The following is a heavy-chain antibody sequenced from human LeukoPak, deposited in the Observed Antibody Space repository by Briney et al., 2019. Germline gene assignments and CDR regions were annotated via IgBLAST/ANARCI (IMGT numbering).Heavy chain of an antibody. D-gene: IGHD3-22*01. CDR1: GGSISSGGYS. J-gene: IGHJ5*02. CDR3: ARGGPYYYDGSSGNWFDP. CDR2: IYHSGTT. Sequence: PSETLSLTCAVSGGSISSGGYSWSWIRQPPGKGLEWIGYIYHSGTTNYNPSLKSRVTISVDRSKNQLSLKLSSVTAADTAVYYCARGGPYYYDGSSGNWFDPWGQGTLVTVSS. V-gene: IGHV4-30-2*01.